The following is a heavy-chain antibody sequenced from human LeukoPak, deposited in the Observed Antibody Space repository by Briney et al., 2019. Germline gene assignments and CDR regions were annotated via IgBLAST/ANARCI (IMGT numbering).Heavy chain of an antibody. CDR3: ARRATTERGHSYGLDY. Sequence: GGSLRLSCAASGFTFSNYWMHWVRQAPGKGLEWVSSISTSRNYIYYADSVTGRFTISRDNAKNSLYLQMNSLRAEDTAVYYCARRATTERGHSYGLDYWGQGTLVTVSS. CDR1: GFTFSNYW. V-gene: IGHV3-21*01. J-gene: IGHJ4*02. CDR2: ISTSRNYI. D-gene: IGHD5-18*01.